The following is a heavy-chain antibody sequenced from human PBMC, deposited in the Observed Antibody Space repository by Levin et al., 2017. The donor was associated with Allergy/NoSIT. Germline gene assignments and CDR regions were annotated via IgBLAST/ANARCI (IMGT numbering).Heavy chain of an antibody. D-gene: IGHD5-18*01. J-gene: IGHJ4*02. CDR3: ARGTVDTAMGTH. Sequence: PGGSLRLSCAVYGGSFSGYYWSWIRQPPGKGLEWIGEINHSGSTNYNPSLKSRVTISVDTSKNQFSLKLSSVTAADTAVYYCARGTVDTAMGTHWGQGTLVTVSS. CDR2: INHSGST. V-gene: IGHV4-34*01. CDR1: GGSFSGYY.